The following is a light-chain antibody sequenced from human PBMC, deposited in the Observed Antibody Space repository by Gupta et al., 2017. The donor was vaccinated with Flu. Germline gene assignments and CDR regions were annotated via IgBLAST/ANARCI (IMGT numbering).Light chain of an antibody. CDR2: KAS. CDR1: QSISSW. Sequence: GERVTITCRASQSISSWLAWYQQKPGKAPKLLIYKASSLESGVPSRFSGSGSGTEFTLTISSLQPYDFATYYCQQYNSYSGTFGQGTKVEIK. J-gene: IGKJ1*01. CDR3: QQYNSYSGT. V-gene: IGKV1-5*03.